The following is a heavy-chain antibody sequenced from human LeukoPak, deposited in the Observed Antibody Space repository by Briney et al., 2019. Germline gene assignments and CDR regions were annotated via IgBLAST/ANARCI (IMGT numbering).Heavy chain of an antibody. V-gene: IGHV4-59*12. Sequence: PSETLSLTCSVSADSITRYYWSWIRQPPGKGLEWIGYMFHTGSTSYNPSLKSRVTLSMDTSKLQFSLKLSSVTAADTAVYYCARVIVVVPAAFYWFDPWGQGTLVTVSS. J-gene: IGHJ5*02. CDR3: ARVIVVVPAAFYWFDP. CDR1: ADSITRYY. D-gene: IGHD2-2*01. CDR2: MFHTGST.